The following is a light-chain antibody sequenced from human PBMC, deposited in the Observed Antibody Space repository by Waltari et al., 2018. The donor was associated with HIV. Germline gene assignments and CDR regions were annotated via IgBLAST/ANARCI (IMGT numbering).Light chain of an antibody. V-gene: IGKV2D-29*01. J-gene: IGKJ4*01. CDR1: ETLLHSDGKTY. Sequence: EIVLTQTPPSLSVPHGQAASISCKSSETLLHSDGKTYFYWYMQKTGQPPQLLMYEVSNRFAGVPDRFSGSGSETDFTLIMSRVEAEDVGVYYCMQSAQFPLTFGGGTKVEIK. CDR3: MQSAQFPLT. CDR2: EVS.